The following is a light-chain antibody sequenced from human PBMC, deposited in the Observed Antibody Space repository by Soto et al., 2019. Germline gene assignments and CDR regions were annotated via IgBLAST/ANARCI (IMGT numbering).Light chain of an antibody. CDR3: QQYNSYSWT. V-gene: IGKV1-39*01. J-gene: IGKJ1*01. CDR2: AAS. CDR1: QSISTY. Sequence: DIQMTQSPSSLSASVGDRVTITCRASQSISTYVNWYQQKPGKAPKLLIYAASSLHSGVPSRFSGSGSGTEFTLTISSLQPDDFATYYCQQYNSYSWTFGQGTKVDIK.